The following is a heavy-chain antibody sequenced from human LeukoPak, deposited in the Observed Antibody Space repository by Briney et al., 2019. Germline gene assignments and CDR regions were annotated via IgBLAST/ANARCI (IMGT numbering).Heavy chain of an antibody. CDR3: PKSHAGIWNVYDC. J-gene: IGHJ4*02. CDR1: GLTFRSYA. D-gene: IGHD1-1*01. CDR2: ITGSGAST. V-gene: IGHV3-23*01. Sequence: SGGSLRLSCAASGLTFRSYAMSWTRLVPGKGLEWVSAITGSGASTYYADSVKGRFTISRDNSKNTLLLQMNSLRAEDTAVYYCPKSHAGIWNVYDCWGQGTLVTVSS.